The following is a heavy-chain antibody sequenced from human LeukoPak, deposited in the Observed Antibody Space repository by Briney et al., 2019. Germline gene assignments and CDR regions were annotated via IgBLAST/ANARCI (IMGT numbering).Heavy chain of an antibody. Sequence: SETLSLTCTVSGGSISSSNYYWSWIRQPPGKGLEWIGYIYSSGSTNYNPSLKSRVTISVDTSKNQFSLKLSSVTAADTAVYYCARALYYDSSGYYNQYYFDYWGRGTLVTVSS. D-gene: IGHD3-22*01. J-gene: IGHJ4*02. CDR2: IYSSGST. CDR3: ARALYYDSSGYYNQYYFDY. V-gene: IGHV4-61*01. CDR1: GGSISSSNYY.